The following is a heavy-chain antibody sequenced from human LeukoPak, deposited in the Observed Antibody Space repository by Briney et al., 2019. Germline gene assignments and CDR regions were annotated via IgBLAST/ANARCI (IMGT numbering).Heavy chain of an antibody. D-gene: IGHD1-26*01. J-gene: IGHJ4*02. CDR1: GGSISSYY. CDR2: LYYSGST. CDR3: ARARLGAPYMDYYFDY. Sequence: PSETLSLTCTVSGGSISSYYWSWIRQPPGKGLEWIAHLYYSGSTTYNPSLKSRVTISVDTSKNQFSLKLSSVTAADTAVYYCARARLGAPYMDYYFDYWGQGTLVTVSS. V-gene: IGHV4-59*01.